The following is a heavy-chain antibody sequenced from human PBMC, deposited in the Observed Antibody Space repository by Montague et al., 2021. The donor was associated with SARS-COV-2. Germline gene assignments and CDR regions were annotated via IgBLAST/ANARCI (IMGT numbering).Heavy chain of an antibody. V-gene: IGHV4-34*01. CDR3: ARGYQLRFLEWSSRQSTFDY. Sequence: SETLSFTCAVYGGSFSGYYWSWFRQPPGKGLEWIGEINHSGSTNYNPSLKSRVTISVDTSKNQFSLKLSSVTAADTAVYYCARGYQLRFLEWSSRQSTFDYWGQGTLVTVSS. CDR2: INHSGST. J-gene: IGHJ4*02. CDR1: GGSFSGYY. D-gene: IGHD3-3*01.